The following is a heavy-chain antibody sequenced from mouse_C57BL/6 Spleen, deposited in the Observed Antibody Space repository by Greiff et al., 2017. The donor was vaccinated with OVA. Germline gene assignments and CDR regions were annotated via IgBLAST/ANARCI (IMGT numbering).Heavy chain of an antibody. CDR3: ARDGDGYYNYFDY. D-gene: IGHD2-3*01. V-gene: IGHV5-4*01. CDR1: GFTFSSYA. CDR2: ISDGGSYT. Sequence: EVKLQESGGGLVKPGGSLKLSCAASGFTFSSYAMSWVRQTPEKRLEWVATISDGGSYTYYPANVKGRFTISRDNAKNNLDLQMSHLKSEDTAMYYCARDGDGYYNYFDYWGQGTTLTVSS. J-gene: IGHJ2*01.